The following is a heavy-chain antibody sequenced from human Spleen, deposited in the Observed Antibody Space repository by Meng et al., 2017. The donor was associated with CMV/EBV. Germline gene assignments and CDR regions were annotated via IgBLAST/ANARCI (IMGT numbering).Heavy chain of an antibody. CDR1: GLAFSGSV. Sequence: SGLAFSGSVLQWGRQTSGRGLGWVGRIRGKAGNYATAYAASAKGRFTVSRDDLRSTAFLQMNSLRTEDTAVYYCTADVASSGDHDHWGQGTLVTVSS. V-gene: IGHV3-73*01. CDR3: TADVASSGDHDH. J-gene: IGHJ4*02. CDR2: IRGKAGNYAT. D-gene: IGHD6-13*01.